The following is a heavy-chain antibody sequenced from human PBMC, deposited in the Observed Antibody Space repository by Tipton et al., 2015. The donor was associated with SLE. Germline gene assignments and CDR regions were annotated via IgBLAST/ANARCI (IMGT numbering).Heavy chain of an antibody. J-gene: IGHJ4*02. V-gene: IGHV4-59*01. Sequence: TLSLTCTVSGGSISSYYWSWIRQPPGKGLEWIGYIHHSGSTNYNPSLQSRVTISRDPSKNQFSLKLISATAEDTAVYYCAVSTNWENSWYFDYWGQGTLVTVSS. CDR2: IHHSGST. CDR1: GGSISSYY. CDR3: AVSTNWENSWYFDY. D-gene: IGHD2-2*01.